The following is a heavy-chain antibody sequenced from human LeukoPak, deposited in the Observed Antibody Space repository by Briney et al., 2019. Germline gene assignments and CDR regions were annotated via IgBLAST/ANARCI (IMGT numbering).Heavy chain of an antibody. Sequence: SVKVSCKASGGTFSSYAISWVRQAPGQGLEWMGGIIPIFGTANYAQKLQGRVTMTTDTSTSTAYMELRSLRSDDTAVYYCARDGYYYYDSSGHIDYWGQGTLVTVSS. CDR1: GGTFSSYA. CDR2: IIPIFGTA. D-gene: IGHD3-22*01. V-gene: IGHV1-69*05. J-gene: IGHJ4*02. CDR3: ARDGYYYYDSSGHIDY.